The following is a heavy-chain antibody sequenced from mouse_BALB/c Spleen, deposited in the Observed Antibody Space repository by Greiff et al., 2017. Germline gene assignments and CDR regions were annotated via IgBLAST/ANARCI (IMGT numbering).Heavy chain of an antibody. CDR2: ISSGSSTI. CDR1: GFTFSSFG. V-gene: IGHV5-17*02. D-gene: IGHD4-1*01. Sequence: EVHLVESGGGLVQPGGSRKLSCAASGFTFSSFGMHWVRQAPEKGLEWVAYISSGSSTIYYADTVKGRFTISRDNPKNTLFLQMTSLRSEDTAMYYCATPLTGTDAMDYWGQGTSVTVSS. CDR3: ATPLTGTDAMDY. J-gene: IGHJ4*01.